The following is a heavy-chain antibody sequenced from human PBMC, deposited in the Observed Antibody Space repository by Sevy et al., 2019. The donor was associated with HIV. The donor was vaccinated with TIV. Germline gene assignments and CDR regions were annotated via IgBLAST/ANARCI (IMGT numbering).Heavy chain of an antibody. CDR2: FYYSEST. D-gene: IGHD6-13*01. CDR1: GGSISISSYY. CDR3: ARALRSAAGTYYFVY. J-gene: IGHJ4*02. Sequence: SETLSLTRTVSGGSISISSYYWGWIRQPSGKGLEWIGSFYYSESTYYNPSIKRRVTISVDTSKNQFSLKLSSVTAADTAVYYCARALRSAAGTYYFVYWGQGTLVTDSS. V-gene: IGHV4-39*01.